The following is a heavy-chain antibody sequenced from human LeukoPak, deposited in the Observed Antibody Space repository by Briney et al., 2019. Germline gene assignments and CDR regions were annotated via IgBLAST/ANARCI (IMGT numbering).Heavy chain of an antibody. V-gene: IGHV4-4*07. J-gene: IGHJ6*02. CDR1: GGSISSYY. CDR3: ARSFYSNHGLYYYYYGMDV. CDR2: IYTSGST. D-gene: IGHD4-11*01. Sequence: SETLSLTCTVSGGSISSYYWSWIRQPAGKGLEWIGRIYTSGSTNYNPSLKSRVTMSVDTSKNQFSLKLSSVTAADTAVYYCARSFYSNHGLYYYYYGMDVWGQGTTVTVSS.